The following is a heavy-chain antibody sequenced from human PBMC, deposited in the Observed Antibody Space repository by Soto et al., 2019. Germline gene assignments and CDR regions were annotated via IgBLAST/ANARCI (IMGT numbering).Heavy chain of an antibody. V-gene: IGHV1-18*01. D-gene: IGHD3-16*01. Sequence: QVQLVQSGAEVKNPGASVKVSCKPSGYSFTRYGIGWARQAPGQGLEWLGWINAYNGTTNYAQTLQGRLTLTTDTSTTTAYMELRSLRSNDTAIYYCAMVDVYVTPSPQDVWGQGTTVTVSS. J-gene: IGHJ6*02. CDR1: GYSFTRYG. CDR2: INAYNGTT. CDR3: AMVDVYVTPSPQDV.